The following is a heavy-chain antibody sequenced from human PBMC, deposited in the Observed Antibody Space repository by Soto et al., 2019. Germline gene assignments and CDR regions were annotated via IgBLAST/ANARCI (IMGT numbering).Heavy chain of an antibody. D-gene: IGHD3-3*01. CDR2: INHSGST. CDR3: ARRRLRFLEGGGAFDI. CDR1: GGSFSGYY. V-gene: IGHV4-34*01. Sequence: QVQLQQWGAGLLKPSETLSLTCAVYGGSFSGYYWSWIRQPPGKGLEWIGEINHSGSTNYNPSLKRRVTISVATSKNQFSLKLSSVTAADTAVYYCARRRLRFLEGGGAFDIWGQGTMVTVSS. J-gene: IGHJ3*02.